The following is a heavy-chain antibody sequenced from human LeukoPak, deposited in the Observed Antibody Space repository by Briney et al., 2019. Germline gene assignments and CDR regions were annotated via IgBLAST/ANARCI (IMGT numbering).Heavy chain of an antibody. CDR3: ARAVFGVVIILSY. V-gene: IGHV3-66*02. D-gene: IGHD3-3*01. Sequence: GGSLRLSCAASGFTVSSNYVSWVRQAPGKGLEWVSVIYSGGSTYYADSVKGRFTISRDNSKNTLYLQMNSLRAEDTAVYYCARAVFGVVIILSYWGQGTLVTVSS. CDR2: IYSGGST. J-gene: IGHJ4*02. CDR1: GFTVSSNY.